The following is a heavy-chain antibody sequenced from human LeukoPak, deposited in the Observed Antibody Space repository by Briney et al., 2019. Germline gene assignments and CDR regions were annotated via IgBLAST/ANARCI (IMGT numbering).Heavy chain of an antibody. V-gene: IGHV4-59*01. J-gene: IGHJ4*02. CDR1: GGSISSYY. Sequence: PSETLSLTCTVSGGSISSYYWSWIRHPPGKGLEGIGYIYYSGSTNYNPSLKSRVTISVDTSKNQFSLKLSSVTAADTAVYYCARAPGGDDHFDYWGQGTLVTVSS. CDR2: IYYSGST. D-gene: IGHD2-21*02. CDR3: ARAPGGDDHFDY.